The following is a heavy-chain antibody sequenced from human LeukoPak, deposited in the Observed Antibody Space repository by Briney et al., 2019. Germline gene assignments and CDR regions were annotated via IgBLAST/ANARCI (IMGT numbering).Heavy chain of an antibody. J-gene: IGHJ4*02. Sequence: GGSLRLSCAASGFTFSSYAMSWVRQAPGKGLEWISAISGSGGSTYYADSVKGRFTISRDNSKNTLYLQMNSLRAEDTAVYYCATSGYDEYYFDYWGQGTLVTVSS. D-gene: IGHD5-12*01. CDR3: ATSGYDEYYFDY. CDR1: GFTFSSYA. V-gene: IGHV3-23*01. CDR2: ISGSGGST.